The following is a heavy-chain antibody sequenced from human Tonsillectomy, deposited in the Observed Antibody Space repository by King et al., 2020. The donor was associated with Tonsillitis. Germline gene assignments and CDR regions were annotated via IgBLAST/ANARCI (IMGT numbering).Heavy chain of an antibody. Sequence: VQLVESGGGLAQPGGSLRLSCAGSGFIFSNYWMSWVRQAPGTGLEWVANINQHGSEKYYVDSVKGRFTISRDNARNSLFLEMNSLGAEDTAIYYCATATGWGVFDMWGQGTMVTVSS. CDR1: GFIFSNYW. J-gene: IGHJ3*02. V-gene: IGHV3-7*04. D-gene: IGHD3-10*01. CDR2: INQHGSEK. CDR3: ATATGWGVFDM.